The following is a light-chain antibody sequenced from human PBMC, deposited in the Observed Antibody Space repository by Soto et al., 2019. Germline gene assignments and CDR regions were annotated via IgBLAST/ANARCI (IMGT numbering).Light chain of an antibody. Sequence: SALTQPASVSGSPGQSITISCTGTSSDVGGYNYVSWYQQHPGKAPKLMIYDVSNRPSGVSNRFSGSKSGNTASLTISGLQAEDEADYYCSPYTSSSTLLYVFGTGTRSPS. J-gene: IGLJ1*01. CDR2: DVS. V-gene: IGLV2-14*01. CDR1: SSDVGGYNY. CDR3: SPYTSSSTLLYV.